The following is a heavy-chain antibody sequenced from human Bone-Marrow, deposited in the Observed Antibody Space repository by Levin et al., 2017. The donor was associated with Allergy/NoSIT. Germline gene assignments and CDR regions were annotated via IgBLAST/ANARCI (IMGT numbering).Heavy chain of an antibody. D-gene: IGHD2-21*02. V-gene: IGHV3-23*01. Sequence: PGGSLRLSCEGSGFTFRSYAMNWVRQVPGKGLEWVAGCSGRSDNTVYADAVKGRFTISRDNSKKTVSLQMTSLRVEDTAVYYCARDQNVCGGDCYPYYFYGMDVWGQGTTVTFSS. CDR2: CSGRSDNT. J-gene: IGHJ6*02. CDR3: ARDQNVCGGDCYPYYFYGMDV. CDR1: GFTFRSYA.